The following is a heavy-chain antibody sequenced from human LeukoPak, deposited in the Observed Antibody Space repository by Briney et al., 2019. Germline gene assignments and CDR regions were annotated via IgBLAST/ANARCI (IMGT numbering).Heavy chain of an antibody. CDR2: ISGRGGST. CDR3: AKVRHIVVVTAAFDY. CDR1: GFTFSSYA. V-gene: IGHV3-23*01. J-gene: IGHJ4*02. Sequence: GGSLRLSCAASGFTFSSYAMSWVRQAPGKGREWVSAISGRGGSTYYADSVKGRFTSSRDNSKNTVDLQMNSLRAEDPAIYYCAKVRHIVVVTAAFDYWGQGTLVTVSS. D-gene: IGHD2-21*02.